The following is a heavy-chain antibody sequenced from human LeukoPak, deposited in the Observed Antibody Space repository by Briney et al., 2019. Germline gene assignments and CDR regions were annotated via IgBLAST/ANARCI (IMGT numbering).Heavy chain of an antibody. CDR3: ARAPRNSSTMLDF. J-gene: IGHJ4*02. V-gene: IGHV1-46*01. CDR1: GYTFTSYR. CDR2: INPDGGST. Sequence: ASVKVSCKASGYTFTSYRIQWVRQAPGQGLEWMGLINPDGGSTAYAHRFQGRVIMTRDTSTSTAYMDLSSLRSEDTAVYHCARAPRNSSTMLDFWGQGTLVTISS. D-gene: IGHD6-13*01.